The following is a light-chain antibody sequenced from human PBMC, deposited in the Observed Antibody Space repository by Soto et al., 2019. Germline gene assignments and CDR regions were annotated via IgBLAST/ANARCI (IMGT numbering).Light chain of an antibody. CDR3: QQYGSSPNT. Sequence: EIVLTQSPGTLSLSEGDRATLSCRASQSVSSSYLAWYQQKPGQAPRLLIYGASSRATGIPDRFSGSGSGTDFTLTINRLEPEDFAVYYCQQYGSSPNTFGQGTKVEIE. J-gene: IGKJ2*01. V-gene: IGKV3-20*01. CDR2: GAS. CDR1: QSVSSSY.